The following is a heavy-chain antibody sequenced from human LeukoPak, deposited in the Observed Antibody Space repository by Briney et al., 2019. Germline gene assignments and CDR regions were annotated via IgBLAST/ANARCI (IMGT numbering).Heavy chain of an antibody. J-gene: IGHJ4*02. D-gene: IGHD6-13*01. Sequence: TEGSLRLSCAASGFTFDDYGMSWVRQAPGKGLEWVSGINWDGGSTGYADSVKGRFIISRDNAKKSLYLQMNSLRAEDTAVYYCAREGLGPGIAAGGADYWGQGTLVTVSS. V-gene: IGHV3-20*04. CDR1: GFTFDDYG. CDR2: INWDGGST. CDR3: AREGLGPGIAAGGADY.